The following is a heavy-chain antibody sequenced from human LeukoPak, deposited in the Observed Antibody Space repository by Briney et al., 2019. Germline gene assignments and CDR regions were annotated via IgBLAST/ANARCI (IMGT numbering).Heavy chain of an antibody. J-gene: IGHJ4*02. Sequence: SETLSLTCTVSGGSISSSSYYWGWIRQPPGKGLEWIGSIYYSGSTHYNPSLKSRVTISVDTSKNQFSLKLSSVTAADTAVYYCARQLGYCSSTSCYADKVDYWGQGTLVTVSS. D-gene: IGHD2-2*01. CDR1: GGSISSSSYY. CDR3: ARQLGYCSSTSCYADKVDY. V-gene: IGHV4-39*01. CDR2: IYYSGST.